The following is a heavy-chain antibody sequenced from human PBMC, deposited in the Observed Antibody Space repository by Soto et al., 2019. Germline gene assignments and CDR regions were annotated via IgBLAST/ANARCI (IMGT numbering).Heavy chain of an antibody. J-gene: IGHJ3*02. V-gene: IGHV4-34*01. CDR1: GGSFSGYY. CDR3: ARGGYPNIVVVPAANSDDAFDI. Sequence: PSETLSLTCAVYGGSFSGYYWSWIRQPPGKGLEWIGEINHSGSTNYNPSLKSRVTISVDTSKNQFSLKLSSVTAADTAVYYCARGGYPNIVVVPAANSDDAFDIWGQGTMVTV. D-gene: IGHD2-2*01. CDR2: INHSGST.